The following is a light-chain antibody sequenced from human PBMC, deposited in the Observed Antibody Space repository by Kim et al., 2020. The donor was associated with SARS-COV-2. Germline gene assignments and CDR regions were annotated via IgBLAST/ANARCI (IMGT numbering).Light chain of an antibody. J-gene: IGLJ3*02. CDR3: QSFDSNKGGV. CDR2: EDN. V-gene: IGLV6-57*03. Sequence: KTRTTSCTRSRGSIASNDVPGYQQRPGSAPTTVSCEDNQRPSGVPDRFSGSIDTSSNSAALAISGLKTEDEADYFCQSFDSNKGGVFGGGTQLTVL. CDR1: RGSIASND.